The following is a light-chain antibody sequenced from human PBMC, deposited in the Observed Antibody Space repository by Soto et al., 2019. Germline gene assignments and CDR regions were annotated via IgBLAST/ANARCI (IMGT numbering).Light chain of an antibody. V-gene: IGLV2-14*01. CDR3: SSYTSSSTPLWV. CDR2: DVS. Sequence: QSVLTQPASVSGSPGQSITISCTGTSRDVGGYNYVSWYQQHPGKAPKLMIYDVSNRPSGVSNRFSGSKSGNTASLTISGLQAEDEADYYCSSYTSSSTPLWVFGGGTKLTVL. CDR1: SRDVGGYNY. J-gene: IGLJ3*02.